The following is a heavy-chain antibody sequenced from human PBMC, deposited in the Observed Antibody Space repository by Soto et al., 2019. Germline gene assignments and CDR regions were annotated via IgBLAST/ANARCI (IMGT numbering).Heavy chain of an antibody. V-gene: IGHV1-3*01. D-gene: IGHD6-13*01. CDR3: AREGSSEQLVLGIDY. CDR1: GYTFTSYA. Sequence: ASVKVSCKASGYTFTSYAMHWVRQAPGQRLEWMGWINAGNGNTKYSQKFQGRVTITRDTSASTAYMELSSLRSEDTAVYYCAREGSSEQLVLGIDYWGQGTLVTVSS. J-gene: IGHJ4*02. CDR2: INAGNGNT.